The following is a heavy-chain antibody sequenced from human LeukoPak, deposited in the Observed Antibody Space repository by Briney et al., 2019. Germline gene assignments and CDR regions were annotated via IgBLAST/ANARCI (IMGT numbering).Heavy chain of an antibody. CDR3: AREKYRSGFDY. CDR2: ISGYNGDS. CDR1: GYTFTNYG. V-gene: IGHV1-18*01. D-gene: IGHD5-12*01. J-gene: IGHJ4*02. Sequence: ASVKVSCKASGYTFTNYGISWVRQAPGEGLEWMGWISGYNGDSYYVQNFQGRVTMTTDTSTTTAYMELTSLRSDDTAVYYCAREKYRSGFDYWGQGTPVTVSS.